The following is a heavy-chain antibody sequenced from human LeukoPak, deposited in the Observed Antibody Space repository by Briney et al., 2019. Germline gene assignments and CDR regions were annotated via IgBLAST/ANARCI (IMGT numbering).Heavy chain of an antibody. CDR3: GREVVASGVGAFDM. CDR1: AFTFTNYA. Sequence: GGSLRLSCAASAFTFTNYAMDWVRQAPGKGLEWVSAIVANGDRTYYADSVKGRVTISRDNSLNTLYLQINSLRAEDTALYYCGREVVASGVGAFDMWGHGTMVTVSS. J-gene: IGHJ3*02. D-gene: IGHD2-15*01. CDR2: IVANGDRT. V-gene: IGHV3-23*01.